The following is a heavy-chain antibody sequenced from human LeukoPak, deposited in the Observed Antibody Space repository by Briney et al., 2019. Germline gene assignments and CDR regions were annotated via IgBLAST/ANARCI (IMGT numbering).Heavy chain of an antibody. CDR2: ISSSSSTI. V-gene: IGHV3-48*01. Sequence: GGSLRLSCAASGFTFSSYSMNWVRQAPGKGLEWVSYISSSSSTIYYADSVKGRFTISRDNAKNSLYLQMNSLRAEDTAVYYCARDRESSSWPAFFDYWGQGTLVTVSS. D-gene: IGHD6-13*01. CDR3: ARDRESSSWPAFFDY. J-gene: IGHJ4*02. CDR1: GFTFSSYS.